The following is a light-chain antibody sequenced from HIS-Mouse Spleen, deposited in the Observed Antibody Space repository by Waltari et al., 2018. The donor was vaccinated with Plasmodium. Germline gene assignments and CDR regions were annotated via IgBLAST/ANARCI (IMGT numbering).Light chain of an antibody. CDR2: EVS. Sequence: QSALTQPPSASGSPGQSVTISCTGTSRYVGGYNYVPWYQPHPGKAPKLMIYEVSKRPSGVPDRFSGSKSGNTASLTVSGLQAEDEADYYCSSYAGSNNLVFGGGTKLTVL. J-gene: IGLJ2*01. CDR3: SSYAGSNNLV. CDR1: SRYVGGYNY. V-gene: IGLV2-8*01.